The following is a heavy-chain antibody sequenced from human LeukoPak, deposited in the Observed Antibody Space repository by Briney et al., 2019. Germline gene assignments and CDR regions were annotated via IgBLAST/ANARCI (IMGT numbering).Heavy chain of an antibody. CDR1: GFTFSNYA. J-gene: IGHJ4*02. CDR3: AKGSGSYRFDY. V-gene: IGHV3-23*01. D-gene: IGHD1-26*01. Sequence: PGGSLRLSCAASGFTFSNYAMSWGRQAPGKGLEWVSGISGSGGSTYYADSVKGRFTISRDNSKNTLFLQMNSLRAEDTAVYYCAKGSGSYRFDYWGQGTLVTVSS. CDR2: ISGSGGST.